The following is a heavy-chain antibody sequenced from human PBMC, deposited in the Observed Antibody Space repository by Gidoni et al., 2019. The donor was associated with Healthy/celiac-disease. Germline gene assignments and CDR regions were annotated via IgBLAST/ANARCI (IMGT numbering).Heavy chain of an antibody. V-gene: IGHV3-23*04. D-gene: IGHD3-16*02. J-gene: IGHJ6*02. CDR3: AKGHAFGGVIVSGGYGMDV. CDR2: ISGSGGST. Sequence: EVQLVESGGGLVQPGGSLRLSCAASGFTFSSYAMSWVRQAPGKGLEWVSAISGSGGSTYYADSVKGRFTISRDNSKNTLYLQMNSLRAEDTAVYYCAKGHAFGGVIVSGGYGMDVWGQGTTVTVSS. CDR1: GFTFSSYA.